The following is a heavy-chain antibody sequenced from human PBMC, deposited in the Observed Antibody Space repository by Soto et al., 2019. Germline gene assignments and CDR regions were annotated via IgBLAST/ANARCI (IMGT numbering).Heavy chain of an antibody. J-gene: IGHJ6*02. CDR2: IWYDGSNK. Sequence: GGSLRLSCAASGFTFSSYGMHWVRQAPGKGLEWVAVIWYDGSNKYYADSVKGRFTISRDNSKNTLYLQMNSLRAEDTAVYYCVRGSTIFGVVIYYYYGMDVWGQGTTVTAP. D-gene: IGHD3-3*01. V-gene: IGHV3-33*01. CDR1: GFTFSSYG. CDR3: VRGSTIFGVVIYYYYGMDV.